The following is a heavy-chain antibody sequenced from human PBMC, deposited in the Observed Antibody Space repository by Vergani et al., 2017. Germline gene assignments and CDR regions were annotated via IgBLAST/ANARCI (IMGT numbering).Heavy chain of an antibody. CDR1: GDSISSGVYY. CDR2: IYPGDSEV. V-gene: IGHV4-30-4*01. J-gene: IGHJ3*01. Sequence: QVQLQESGPGLVKPSQTLSLTCSVSGDSISSGVYYWNWIRQHPGKGLEWIGYIYPGDSEVKSNPTFRGQVIFSVDTSVNTAYLQWRSLQASDTATYFCASGGHGSENGGALQRWVQGTNITVSS. D-gene: IGHD3-10*01. CDR3: ASGGHGSENGGALQR.